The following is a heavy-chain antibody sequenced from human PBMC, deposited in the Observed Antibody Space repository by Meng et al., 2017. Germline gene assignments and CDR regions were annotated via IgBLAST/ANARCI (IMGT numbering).Heavy chain of an antibody. V-gene: IGHV1-69*08. D-gene: IGHD3-22*01. Sequence: GQLVQSGAGVKKPWSSVKVSCKASGGTFSRYTISWVRQAPGKGLEWMGRIIPILGIANYAQKFQGRVTITADKSTSTAYMELSSLRSEDTAVYYCARDSGHDSSGYYLYWGQGTLVTVSS. CDR3: ARDSGHDSSGYYLY. CDR1: GGTFSRYT. CDR2: IIPILGIA. J-gene: IGHJ4*02.